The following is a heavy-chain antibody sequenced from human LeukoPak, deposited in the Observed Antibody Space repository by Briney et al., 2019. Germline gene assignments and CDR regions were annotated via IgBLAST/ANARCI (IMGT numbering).Heavy chain of an antibody. CDR3: ARDYSSSSRYFDY. Sequence: GRSLRLSCAASGFTFSSYAMHWVRQAQGKGLEWVAVISYDGSNKYYADSVKGRFTISRDNSKNTLYLQMNSLRAEDTAVYYCARDYSSSSRYFDYWGQGTLVTVSS. D-gene: IGHD6-6*01. CDR1: GFTFSSYA. CDR2: ISYDGSNK. J-gene: IGHJ4*02. V-gene: IGHV3-30*04.